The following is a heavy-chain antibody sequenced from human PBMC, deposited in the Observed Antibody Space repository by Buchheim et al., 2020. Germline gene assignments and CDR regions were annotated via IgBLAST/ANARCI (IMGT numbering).Heavy chain of an antibody. Sequence: EVQLVESGGGLVQPGGSLRLSCAASGFTFSSYSMNWVRQAPGKGLERVSYISNSSSTIYYADSVKGRFTISRDNAKNSLYLQMNSLRAEDTAVYYCARDRNWNWFDPWGQGTL. D-gene: IGHD1-20*01. CDR2: ISNSSSTI. J-gene: IGHJ5*02. CDR1: GFTFSSYS. V-gene: IGHV3-48*01. CDR3: ARDRNWNWFDP.